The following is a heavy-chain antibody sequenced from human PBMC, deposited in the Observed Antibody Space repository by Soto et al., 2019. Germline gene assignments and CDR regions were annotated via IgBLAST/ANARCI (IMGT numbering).Heavy chain of an antibody. D-gene: IGHD2-15*01. CDR3: ARDSPFGCSGGSCYPDDY. V-gene: IGHV3-53*01. CDR2: IYSDNNT. Sequence: GGSLRLSCAASGFTVSSDSMTWVRQAPGKGLEWISIIYSDNNTDYADSVKGRFSISRDTSKDTLYLQMNSLRAEDTAVYYCARDSPFGCSGGSCYPDDYWGQGTLVTVSS. J-gene: IGHJ4*02. CDR1: GFTVSSDS.